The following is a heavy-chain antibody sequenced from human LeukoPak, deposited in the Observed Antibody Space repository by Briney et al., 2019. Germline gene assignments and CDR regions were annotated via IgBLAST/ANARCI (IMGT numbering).Heavy chain of an antibody. D-gene: IGHD6-19*01. CDR3: VRVGSVAGSDYLDY. Sequence: GGSLRLSCVVSGFTFSDRFMGWVRQAPGKGLEWVGRSRNKAKSYTTEYAASVKGRFTISRDDSKNSLYLQMNSLKTEDTAVYYCVRVGSVAGSDYLDYWGQGTLVTVSS. CDR2: SRNKAKSYTT. V-gene: IGHV3-72*01. CDR1: GFTFSDRF. J-gene: IGHJ4*02.